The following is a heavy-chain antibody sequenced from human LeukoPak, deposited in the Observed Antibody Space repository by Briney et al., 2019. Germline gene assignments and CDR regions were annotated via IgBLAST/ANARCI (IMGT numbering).Heavy chain of an antibody. CDR2: IKQDGSEK. CDR3: ARLGTYYYDSSGLNWFDP. D-gene: IGHD3-22*01. V-gene: IGHV3-7*01. CDR1: GFTFSSYW. Sequence: GGSLRLSCAASGFTFSSYWMSWVRQAPGKGLEWVANIKQDGSEKYYVDSVKGRFTISRDNAKNSLYLQMNSLRAEDTAVYYCARLGTYYYDSSGLNWFDPWGQETLVTVSS. J-gene: IGHJ5*02.